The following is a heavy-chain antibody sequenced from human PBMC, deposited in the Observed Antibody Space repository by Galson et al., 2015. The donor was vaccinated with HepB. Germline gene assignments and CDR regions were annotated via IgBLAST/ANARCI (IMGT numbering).Heavy chain of an antibody. J-gene: IGHJ4*02. V-gene: IGHV4-31*03. CDR3: ASSKGDYSSSWSY. CDR1: GGSISSGGYY. D-gene: IGHD6-13*01. CDR2: IYYSGST. Sequence: TLSLTCTVSGGSISSGGYYWSWIRQHPGKGLEWIGYIYYSGSTYYNPSLKSRVTISVDTSKNQFSLKLSSVTAADTAVYYCASSKGDYSSSWSYWGQGTLVTVSS.